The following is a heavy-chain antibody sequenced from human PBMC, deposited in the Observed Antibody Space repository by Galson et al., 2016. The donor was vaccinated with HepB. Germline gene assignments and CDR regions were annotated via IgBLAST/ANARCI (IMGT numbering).Heavy chain of an antibody. CDR2: ISGSGGST. D-gene: IGHD5-18*01. CDR1: GFTFSHCA. Sequence: SLRLSCAASGFTFSHCAMSWVRQAPGKGLEWVSSISGSGGSTYYADSVKGRFTISRDNSKNTLYLQMNSLRTEDTAVYYCAKGLAHSYGYGMDVWGQGTTVTVSS. CDR3: AKGLAHSYGYGMDV. V-gene: IGHV3-23*01. J-gene: IGHJ6*02.